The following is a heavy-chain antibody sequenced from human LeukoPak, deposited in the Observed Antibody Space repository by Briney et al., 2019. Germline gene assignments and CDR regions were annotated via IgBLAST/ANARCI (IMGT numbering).Heavy chain of an antibody. V-gene: IGHV3-7*01. D-gene: IGHD3-10*01. Sequence: PGGSLRLSCAASGFRFSNYWMSWVRQAPGKGLEWVANMNQDDSAKNYVDSVKGRFTISRDNAKNSLYLQMNSLRAEDTAVYYCARDRVSRWFGELWYWGQGTLVTVSS. CDR3: ARDRVSRWFGELWY. CDR2: MNQDDSAK. CDR1: GFRFSNYW. J-gene: IGHJ4*02.